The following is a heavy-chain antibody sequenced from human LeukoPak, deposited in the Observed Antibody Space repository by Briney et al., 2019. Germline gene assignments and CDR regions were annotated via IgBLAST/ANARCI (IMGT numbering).Heavy chain of an antibody. V-gene: IGHV3-33*01. J-gene: IGHJ4*02. CDR2: IWYDGSNK. CDR3: AREGTRGNSQFDY. Sequence: GGSLRLSCVASGFTFSSYGMHWVRQVPGKGLEWVALIWYDGSNKYYSDSVKGRFTISRDNSKNTLYLQMNSLRAEDTAVYYCAREGTRGNSQFDYWGQGNLVTVSS. D-gene: IGHD4-23*01. CDR1: GFTFSSYG.